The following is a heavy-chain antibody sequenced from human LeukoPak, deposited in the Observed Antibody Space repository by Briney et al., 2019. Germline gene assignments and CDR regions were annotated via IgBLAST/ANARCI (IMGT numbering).Heavy chain of an antibody. V-gene: IGHV1-8*01. CDR2: MNPNSGNT. CDR3: ARGGSGSYYYYYGMDV. D-gene: IGHD1-26*01. Sequence: ASVKVSCKASGYTFTSYDINWVRQATGQWLERMGWMNPNSGNTGYAQKFQGRVTMTRNTSISTAYMGLSSLRSEDTAVYYCARGGSGSYYYYYGMDVWGQGTTVTVSS. CDR1: GYTFTSYD. J-gene: IGHJ6*02.